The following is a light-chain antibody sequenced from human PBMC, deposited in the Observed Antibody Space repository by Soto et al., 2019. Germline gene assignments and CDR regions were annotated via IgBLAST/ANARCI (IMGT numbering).Light chain of an antibody. CDR2: SAS. V-gene: IGKV3-15*01. CDR1: QSVNNN. J-gene: IGKJ3*01. CDR3: QQYNKWPLT. Sequence: EIVRTQSPVTLSVSPGERATLSCTASQSVNNNVAWYQQKPGHTPRLLIYSASIGATGTPARFSGSGSGSDFTLTISSLQSEDFAVYYCQQYNKWPLTFGPGTKVDNK.